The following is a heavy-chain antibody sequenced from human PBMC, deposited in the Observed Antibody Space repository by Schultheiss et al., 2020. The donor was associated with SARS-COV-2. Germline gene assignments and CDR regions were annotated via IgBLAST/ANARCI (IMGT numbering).Heavy chain of an antibody. J-gene: IGHJ5*02. CDR2: IYYTGST. V-gene: IGHV4-61*01. Sequence: SETLSLTCTVSGGSVSSGTYYWSWIRQPPGKGLEWIGYIYYTGSTNYNPSLNSRVTISVDTSKNQFSLKLSSVTAADTAVYYCARGSNWFDPWGQGTLVTVSS. CDR1: GGSVSSGTYY. D-gene: IGHD3-10*01. CDR3: ARGSNWFDP.